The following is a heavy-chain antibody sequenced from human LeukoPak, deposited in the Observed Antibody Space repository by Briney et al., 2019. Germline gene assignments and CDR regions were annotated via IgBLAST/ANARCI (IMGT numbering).Heavy chain of an antibody. CDR2: IYYSEST. J-gene: IGHJ2*01. CDR3: ARGGIQPLWYFDL. D-gene: IGHD5-18*01. CDR1: GDSISSSSDY. Sequence: SETLSLTCTVSGDSISSSSDYWGWIRQPRGKGLEWIGSIYYSESTYYNPSLKRRVTISIDTSKNQFSMKPSSVTAADTGVYYCARGGIQPLWYFDLWGRGTLVTVSS. V-gene: IGHV4-39*07.